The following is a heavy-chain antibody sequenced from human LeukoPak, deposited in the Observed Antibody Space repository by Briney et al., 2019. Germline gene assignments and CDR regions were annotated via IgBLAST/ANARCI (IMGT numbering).Heavy chain of an antibody. Sequence: GGSLGLSCAASGFTFSSYWMSWVRQAPGKGLEWVANIKQDGHEEYYVDSVKGRFTISRDNAKNSLYLQMNSLRVEDTAVYYCARDPPTKSYGSGTYDYWGQGTLVTVSS. CDR2: IKQDGHEE. CDR3: ARDPPTKSYGSGTYDY. CDR1: GFTFSSYW. J-gene: IGHJ4*02. V-gene: IGHV3-7*01. D-gene: IGHD3-10*01.